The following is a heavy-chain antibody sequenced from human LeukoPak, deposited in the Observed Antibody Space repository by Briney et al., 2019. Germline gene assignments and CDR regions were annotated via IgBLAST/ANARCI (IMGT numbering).Heavy chain of an antibody. CDR3: ARAMGITMVRGVIGY. J-gene: IGHJ4*02. Sequence: ASVKVSCKASGYTFTVYYMHWVRQAPGQGLEWMGWINPNSGGTNYAQKFQGRVTMTRDTSISTAYMELSRLRSDDTAVYYCARAMGITMVRGVIGYWGQGTLVTVSS. V-gene: IGHV1-2*02. D-gene: IGHD3-10*01. CDR1: GYTFTVYY. CDR2: INPNSGGT.